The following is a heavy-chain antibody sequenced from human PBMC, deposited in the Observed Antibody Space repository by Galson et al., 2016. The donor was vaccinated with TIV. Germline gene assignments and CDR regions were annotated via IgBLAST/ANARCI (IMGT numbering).Heavy chain of an antibody. Sequence: SLRLSCAASGFTFSSYAMGWVRQAPGKGLEWVSTIRGSGISKYYADSVKGRFTVSRDNSKSTVYLRMYSLRAEDTAIYYCAKHFTRYVVSDGVLDVWGQGTTVTVS. CDR2: IRGSGISK. J-gene: IGHJ6*02. CDR3: AKHFTRYVVSDGVLDV. V-gene: IGHV3-23*01. CDR1: GFTFSSYA. D-gene: IGHD2-8*01.